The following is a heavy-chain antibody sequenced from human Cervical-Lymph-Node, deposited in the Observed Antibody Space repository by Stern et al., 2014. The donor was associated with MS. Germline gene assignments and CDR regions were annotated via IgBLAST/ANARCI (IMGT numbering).Heavy chain of an antibody. CDR2: IHTRGST. CDR3: AKDLAAADRTGFVFYYGLDV. V-gene: IGHV4-61*02. J-gene: IGHJ6*02. D-gene: IGHD6-13*01. Sequence: QLQLQESGPGLVKPSQALSLTCTVSGGSISSSGYYWSWIRQPAGKGLEWIGRIHTRGSTKYNPSHKIRVPISLDTTKNQFSLNLPSFTAAYTAVYFCAKDLAAADRTGFVFYYGLDVWGPGTTVTVSS. CDR1: GGSISSSGYY.